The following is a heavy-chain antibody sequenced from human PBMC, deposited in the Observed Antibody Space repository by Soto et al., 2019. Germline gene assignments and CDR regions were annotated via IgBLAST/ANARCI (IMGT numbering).Heavy chain of an antibody. CDR3: ARDPRLLWFGSYGMDV. J-gene: IGHJ6*02. D-gene: IGHD3-10*01. V-gene: IGHV1-3*01. CDR1: GYTFTSYA. CDR2: INAGNGNT. Sequence: QVQLVQSGAEVKKPGASVKVSCKASGYTFTSYAMHWVRQAPGQRLEWMGWINAGNGNTKYSQKFQGRVTITRDTSASTAYMELSSLRSEDTAVYYCARDPRLLWFGSYGMDVWGQGTTVTVSS.